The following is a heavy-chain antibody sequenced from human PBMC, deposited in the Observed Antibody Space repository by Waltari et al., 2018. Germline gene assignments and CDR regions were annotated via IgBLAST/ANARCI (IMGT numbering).Heavy chain of an antibody. D-gene: IGHD6-19*01. CDR2: IYSGVST. CDR3: ARGYSSGRGYFDY. Sequence: EVQLVESGGGLIQPGGSLRLSCAASGFTVSSNYMSWVRQAPGKGLGWVSVIYSGVSTYYADSVKGRFTISRDNSKNTLYLQMNSLRAEDTAVYYCARGYSSGRGYFDYWGQGTLVTVSS. J-gene: IGHJ4*02. V-gene: IGHV3-53*01. CDR1: GFTVSSNY.